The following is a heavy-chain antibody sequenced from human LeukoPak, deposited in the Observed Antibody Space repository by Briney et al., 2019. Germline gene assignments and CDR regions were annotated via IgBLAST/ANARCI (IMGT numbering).Heavy chain of an antibody. D-gene: IGHD1-26*01. Sequence: ASVKVSCKASGYTFTNYYIHWIRQAPGQGLEWMGWINPDSGGTNSAQRFQGRVTMTRDTSIRTAFMELSRLSSDDTAVYYCAQGATTPRGAFGLWGQGTMITVSS. CDR1: GYTFTNYY. CDR2: INPDSGGT. J-gene: IGHJ3*01. V-gene: IGHV1-2*02. CDR3: AQGATTPRGAFGL.